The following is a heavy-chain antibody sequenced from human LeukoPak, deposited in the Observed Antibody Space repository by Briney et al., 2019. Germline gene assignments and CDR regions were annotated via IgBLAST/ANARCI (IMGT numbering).Heavy chain of an antibody. CDR1: GFAFNTYA. CDR2: IWHDGSHK. D-gene: IGHD3-10*01. Sequence: GESLRLSCAASGFAFNTYAMHWVRQAPGQGLEWVALIWHDGSHKFYSNSVRGQFTISRDNSKNTVSLQMNNLRPEDTAVYYCAREGTGDLYYYGMDVWGQGTTVTVSS. J-gene: IGHJ6*02. CDR3: AREGTGDLYYYGMDV. V-gene: IGHV3-33*01.